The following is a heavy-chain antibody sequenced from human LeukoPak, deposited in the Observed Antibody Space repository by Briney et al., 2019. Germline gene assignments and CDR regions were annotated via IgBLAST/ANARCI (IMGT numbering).Heavy chain of an antibody. D-gene: IGHD4-17*01. CDR2: IKSKTDGGTT. J-gene: IGHJ4*02. Sequence: GGSLRLSCAASGFTFSNAWMSWVRQAPGKGLEWVGRIKSKTDGGTTDYAAPVKGRFTISRDDSKNTLYLQMNSLKTEDTAVYYCAKDLGFPQYGDYASCLDYWGQGTLVTVSS. V-gene: IGHV3-15*01. CDR3: AKDLGFPQYGDYASCLDY. CDR1: GFTFSNAW.